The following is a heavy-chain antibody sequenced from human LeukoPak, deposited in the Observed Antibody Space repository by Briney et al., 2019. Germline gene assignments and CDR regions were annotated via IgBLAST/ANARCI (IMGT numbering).Heavy chain of an antibody. V-gene: IGHV3-66*01. CDR3: ARSGCGVLYYYGMDV. J-gene: IGHJ6*02. D-gene: IGHD3-10*01. CDR1: GFTVSSNY. Sequence: GGSLRLSCAASGFTVSSNYMSWVRQAPGEGLEWVSIIYGADSTYYADSVKGRFTISRDNSKNTLYLQMNSLRAEDTAVYYCARSGCGVLYYYGMDVWGQGTTVTVSS. CDR2: IYGADST.